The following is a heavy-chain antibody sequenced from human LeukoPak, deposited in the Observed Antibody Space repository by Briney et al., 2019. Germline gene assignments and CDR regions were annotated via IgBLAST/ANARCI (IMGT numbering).Heavy chain of an antibody. CDR2: IYSGGST. CDR1: GFTVSSNY. J-gene: IGHJ4*02. V-gene: IGHV3-53*01. Sequence: GGSLRLSCAASGFTVSSNYMSWVRQAPGKGLEWVSVIYSGGSTYYADSVKGRFTISRDNSKNTLYLQMNSLRAEDTAVYYCARGGFSGYDTVDYWGQGTLVTVSS. D-gene: IGHD5-12*01. CDR3: ARGGFSGYDTVDY.